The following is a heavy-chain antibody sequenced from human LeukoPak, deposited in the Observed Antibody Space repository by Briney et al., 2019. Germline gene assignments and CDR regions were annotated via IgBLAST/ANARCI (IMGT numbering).Heavy chain of an antibody. CDR1: GFTFSNAW. Sequence: NTGGSLRLSCAASGFTFSNAWMSWVRQAPGKGLEWVGRIKSKTDGGTTDYAAPVKGRFTISRDDSKNTLYLQMNSLKTEDTAVYYCTTGGVVVVVAATLADYWGQGTLVTVSS. CDR2: IKSKTDGGTT. J-gene: IGHJ4*02. CDR3: TTGGVVVVVAATLADY. V-gene: IGHV3-15*01. D-gene: IGHD2-15*01.